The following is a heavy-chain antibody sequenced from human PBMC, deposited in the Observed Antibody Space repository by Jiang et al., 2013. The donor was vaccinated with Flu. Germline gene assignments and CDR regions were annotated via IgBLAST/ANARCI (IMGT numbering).Heavy chain of an antibody. Sequence: IRQPPGKGLEWIGYIYYMGGTQLQPSLKSRVTISVDTSKNQFSLKLSSVTAADTAVYYCARSTGLVPAAMDVWGKGTTVTVSS. CDR2: IYYMGGT. J-gene: IGHJ6*04. V-gene: IGHV4-59*01. D-gene: IGHD2-2*01. CDR3: ARSTGLVPAAMDV.